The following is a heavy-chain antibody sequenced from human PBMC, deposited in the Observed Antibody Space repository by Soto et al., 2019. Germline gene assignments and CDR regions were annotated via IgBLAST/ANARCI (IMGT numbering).Heavy chain of an antibody. J-gene: IGHJ3*02. D-gene: IGHD2-15*01. CDR2: IYYSGST. CDR1: GGSISSYY. Sequence: QVQLQESGPGLVKPSETLSLTCTVSGGSISSYYWSWIRQPPGKGLEGIVYIYYSGSTNYNPSLKSRVTISVDTSKNQFSLKLSSVTAADTAVYYCASNVVVVAATPYAFDIWGQGTMVTVSS. V-gene: IGHV4-59*08. CDR3: ASNVVVVAATPYAFDI.